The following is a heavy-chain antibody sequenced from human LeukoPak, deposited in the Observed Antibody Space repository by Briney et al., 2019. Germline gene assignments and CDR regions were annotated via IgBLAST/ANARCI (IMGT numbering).Heavy chain of an antibody. CDR2: IKQDGSEK. J-gene: IGHJ6*03. Sequence: GGSLRLSCAASGFTFSSYWMSWVRQAPGKGLEWVANIKQDGSEKYYVDSVKGRFTISRDNAKNSLYLQMNSLRAEDTAVYYCAREARRYSSSSSYYYYYMDVWGKGTTVTVSS. CDR3: AREARRYSSSSSYYYYYMDV. CDR1: GFTFSSYW. V-gene: IGHV3-7*01. D-gene: IGHD6-6*01.